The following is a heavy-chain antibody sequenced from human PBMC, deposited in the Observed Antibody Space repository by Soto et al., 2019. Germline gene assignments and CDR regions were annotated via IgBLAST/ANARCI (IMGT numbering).Heavy chain of an antibody. CDR1: GSTFSSYA. V-gene: IGHV1-69*13. J-gene: IGHJ5*01. Sequence: AAVKLCCKASGSTFSSYAISWVRRAPGQGLEWMGGIIPIFGTANYAQKFQGRVTITAXXXXSXXXMXLXXLRSEDTAVYCCARGSPRYDLWSCHYSWGQ. CDR2: IIPIFGTA. CDR3: ARGSPRYDLWSCHYS. D-gene: IGHD3-3*01.